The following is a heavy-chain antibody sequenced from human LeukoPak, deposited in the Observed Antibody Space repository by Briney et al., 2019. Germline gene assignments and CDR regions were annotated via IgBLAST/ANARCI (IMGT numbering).Heavy chain of an antibody. CDR3: ARLWFGESLGSDY. D-gene: IGHD3-10*01. J-gene: IGHJ4*02. CDR2: MSNSGGGT. CDR1: GFTVGSYA. Sequence: GGSLRLSCAVSGFTVGSYAMSWVRQSPGKGLEWVSAMSNSGGGTYYSVSVKGRFTISRDNFKNTLNLQMNSLRAEDTALYYCARLWFGESLGSDYWGQGSLVTVSS. V-gene: IGHV3-23*01.